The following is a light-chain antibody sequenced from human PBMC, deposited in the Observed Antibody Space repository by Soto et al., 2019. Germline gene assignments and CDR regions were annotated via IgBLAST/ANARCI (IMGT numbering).Light chain of an antibody. CDR2: DAS. CDR3: QQYNSYSPWT. V-gene: IGKV1-5*01. J-gene: IGKJ1*01. CDR1: HSISSW. Sequence: DIHITQSPSTLSASVGDRVTITCRASHSISSWLARYQQKPGKAPKLLIYDASSLESGVPSRFSGSGSGTEFTLTISSLQPDDFATYYCQQYNSYSPWTFGQGTKVDIK.